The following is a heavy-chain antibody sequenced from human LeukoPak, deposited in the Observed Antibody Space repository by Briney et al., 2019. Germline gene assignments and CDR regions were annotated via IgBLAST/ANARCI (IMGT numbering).Heavy chain of an antibody. CDR2: IYYSGST. CDR3: ARAPPPAVITMVRGVYAFDI. V-gene: IGHV4-31*03. CDR1: GGSISSGGYY. J-gene: IGHJ3*02. Sequence: SQTLSLTCTVSGGSISSGGYYWSWIRQHPGKGLEWIGYIYYSGSTYYNPSLKSRVTISVDTSKNQFSLKLSSVTAADTAVYYCARAPPPAVITMVRGVYAFDIWGQGTMVTVSS. D-gene: IGHD3-10*01.